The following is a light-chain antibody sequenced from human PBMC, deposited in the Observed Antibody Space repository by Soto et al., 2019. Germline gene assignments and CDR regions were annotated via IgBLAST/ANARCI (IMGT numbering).Light chain of an antibody. CDR1: SGYSTYA. J-gene: IGLJ3*02. Sequence: QPVLTQSPSASASLGASVKLTCTLSSGYSTYAIAWHQQQSEKGPRFLMKINYDGTHSKGDGFFDRFSGSSSGAERHLTISILQSEDEADYYCQSLGTGIQVFGGGTKLTAL. CDR3: QSLGTGIQV. V-gene: IGLV4-69*01. CDR2: INYDGTH.